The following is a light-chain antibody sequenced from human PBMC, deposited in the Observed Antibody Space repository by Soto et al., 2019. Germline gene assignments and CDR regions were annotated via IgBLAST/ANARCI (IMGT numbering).Light chain of an antibody. CDR1: SSDVGGYAY. Sequence: QSVLTQPASVSGSPGQSITISCTGTSSDVGGYAYVSWYQQYPGKAPKLVISEVSKRPSGVSHRFSGSRSGNTAYLTISGLQAEDEDDYYCSSYTSSTTPVFGGGTKLTVL. J-gene: IGLJ2*01. CDR3: SSYTSSTTPV. CDR2: EVS. V-gene: IGLV2-14*01.